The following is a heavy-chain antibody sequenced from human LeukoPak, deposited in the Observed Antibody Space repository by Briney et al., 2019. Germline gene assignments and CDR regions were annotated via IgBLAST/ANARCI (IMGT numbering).Heavy chain of an antibody. Sequence: PSETPSLTCTVSGGSLTSYYWSWIRQPPGKGLEWIGCIYYTGTTNYNPSLKSRVTISVDTSKNQFSLKLNSVTAADTAVYYCARFGSLREPILDYWGQGTLVTVSS. CDR1: GGSLTSYY. CDR3: ARFGSLREPILDY. D-gene: IGHD3-16*01. V-gene: IGHV4-59*01. CDR2: IYYTGTT. J-gene: IGHJ4*02.